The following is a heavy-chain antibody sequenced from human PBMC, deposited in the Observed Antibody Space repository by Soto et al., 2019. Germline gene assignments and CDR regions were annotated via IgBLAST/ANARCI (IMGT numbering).Heavy chain of an antibody. D-gene: IGHD1-26*01. J-gene: IGHJ4*02. CDR2: IYDSGST. V-gene: IGHV4-59*01. CDR3: ARDSGSYHPFYFDY. Sequence: PSETLPLTCTVSGGSISSYYWSWIRQPPGKGLGWIGYIYDSGSTNYNPSLKSRVTISVDTSKNQFSLKLSSVTAADTAVYYCARDSGSYHPFYFDYWGQGTLVTVSS. CDR1: GGSISSYY.